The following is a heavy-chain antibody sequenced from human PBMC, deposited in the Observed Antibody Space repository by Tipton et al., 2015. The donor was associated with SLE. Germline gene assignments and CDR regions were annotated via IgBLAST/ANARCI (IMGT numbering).Heavy chain of an antibody. CDR1: GGSITSYY. J-gene: IGHJ4*02. Sequence: TLSLTCTVSGGSITSYYWSWIRQPPGKGLEWIGSIYYSGSTYYNPSLKSRVTISVDTSKNQFSLKLSSVTAADTAVYYCAKGRREYYDFRSLGYWGQGTLVTVSS. V-gene: IGHV4-59*05. CDR3: AKGRREYYDFRSLGY. CDR2: IYYSGST. D-gene: IGHD3-3*01.